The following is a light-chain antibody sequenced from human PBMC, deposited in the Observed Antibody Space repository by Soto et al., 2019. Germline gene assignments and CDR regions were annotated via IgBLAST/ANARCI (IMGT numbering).Light chain of an antibody. J-gene: IGKJ4*02. CDR1: LSVSSD. CDR2: GAF. CDR3: QHYLTWPLT. Sequence: EIVMTQSPASLSVSPGETATLSCRASLSVSSDLAWYQQKRGQAPRLLIYGAFRRATGIPARFSGSGSGTQFTLTISSLQSEDFAVYYCQHYLTWPLTFGGGTRVEI. V-gene: IGKV3-15*01.